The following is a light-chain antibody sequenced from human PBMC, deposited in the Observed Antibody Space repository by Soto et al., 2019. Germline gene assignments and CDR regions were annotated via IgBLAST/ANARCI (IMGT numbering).Light chain of an antibody. CDR1: QSISSY. CDR3: QQTRSYPST. V-gene: IGKV1-9*01. Sequence: DIQMTQSPTSLSASVGDSVTITCRASQSISSYLAWYQQRPGKVPQLLIYETSILQSGVSSRISGSGSGTDFTLTISSLQAEDFATYYCQQTRSYPSTFGGGTKVDIK. J-gene: IGKJ4*01. CDR2: ETS.